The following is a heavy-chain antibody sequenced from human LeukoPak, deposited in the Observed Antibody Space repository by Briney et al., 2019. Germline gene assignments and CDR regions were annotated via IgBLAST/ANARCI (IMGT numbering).Heavy chain of an antibody. D-gene: IGHD3-22*01. Sequence: ASVKVSCKASGGTFSSYAISWVRQAPGQGLEWMGRIIPILGIANYAQKFQGGVTITADKSTSTAYMELSSLRSEDTAVYYCARGPYDSSGYYYTALDYWGQGTLVTDSS. V-gene: IGHV1-69*04. J-gene: IGHJ4*02. CDR3: ARGPYDSSGYYYTALDY. CDR2: IIPILGIA. CDR1: GGTFSSYA.